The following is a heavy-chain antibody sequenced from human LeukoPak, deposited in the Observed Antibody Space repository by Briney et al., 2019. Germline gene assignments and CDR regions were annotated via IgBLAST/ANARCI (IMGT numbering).Heavy chain of an antibody. Sequence: PGRSLRLSCAASGFTFSSYAMHWVRQAPGKGLEWVAVISYDGSNKYYADSVKGRFTISRDNSKNTLYLQMNSLRAEDTAVYYCARDSPSRPAVYWGQGTLVTVSS. D-gene: IGHD1-1*01. CDR1: GFTFSSYA. CDR3: ARDSPSRPAVY. J-gene: IGHJ4*02. V-gene: IGHV3-30*04. CDR2: ISYDGSNK.